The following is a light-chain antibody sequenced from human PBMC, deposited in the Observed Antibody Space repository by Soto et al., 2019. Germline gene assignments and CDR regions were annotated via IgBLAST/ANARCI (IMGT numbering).Light chain of an antibody. CDR2: GAS. V-gene: IGKV3-11*01. CDR1: QSVNTN. J-gene: IGKJ5*01. Sequence: EIVLTQSPATLSSFPGDRVTLSCRASQSVNTNFAWYQQKPGQAPRLLMYGASNRATGIPARFSGSGSGTDFTLTISSLQPEDFATYYCQQSYSTPITFGQGTRLEIK. CDR3: QQSYSTPIT.